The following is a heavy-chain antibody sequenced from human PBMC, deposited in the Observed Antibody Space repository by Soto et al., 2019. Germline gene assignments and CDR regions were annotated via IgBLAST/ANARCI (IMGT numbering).Heavy chain of an antibody. CDR3: ARGYDQGVYGDYADFDY. Sequence: KKTEASVKVSCKASGYTFTSYGISWVRQAPGQGLEWMGWISAYNGNTNYAQKLQGRVTMTTDTSTSTAYMELRSLRSDDTAVYYCARGYDQGVYGDYADFDYWGQGTLVTVSS. CDR1: GYTFTSYG. D-gene: IGHD4-17*01. J-gene: IGHJ4*02. CDR2: ISAYNGNT. V-gene: IGHV1-18*01.